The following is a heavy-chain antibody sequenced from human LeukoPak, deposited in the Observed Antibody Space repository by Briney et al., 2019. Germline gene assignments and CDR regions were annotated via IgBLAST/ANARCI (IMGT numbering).Heavy chain of an antibody. Sequence: ASVKVSCKASGYTFTGYYMHWLRQAPGQGLDWMGRINPNSGGTNYAQKFQGRVTMTRDTSISTAYMELSRLRSDDTAVYYCARDQRGPADVELATIPRGYWGQGPLVTVSS. CDR2: INPNSGGT. CDR1: GYTFTGYY. D-gene: IGHD5-24*01. J-gene: IGHJ4*02. CDR3: ARDQRGPADVELATIPRGY. V-gene: IGHV1-2*06.